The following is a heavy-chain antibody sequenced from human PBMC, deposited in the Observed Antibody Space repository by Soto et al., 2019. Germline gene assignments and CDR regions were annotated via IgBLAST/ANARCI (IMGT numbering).Heavy chain of an antibody. V-gene: IGHV4-34*01. CDR3: ARSYSSSSRAFDY. J-gene: IGHJ4*02. CDR2: INHSGST. Sequence: SETLSLTCAVYGGSFSGYYWSWIRQPPGKGLEWIGEINHSGSTNYNPSLKSRVTISVDTSKNQFSLKLSSVTAADTAVYYCARSYSSSSRAFDYWGQGTLVTVSS. CDR1: GGSFSGYY. D-gene: IGHD6-6*01.